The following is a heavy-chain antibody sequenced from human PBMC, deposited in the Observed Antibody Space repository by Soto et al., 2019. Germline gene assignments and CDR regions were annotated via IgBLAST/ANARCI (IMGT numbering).Heavy chain of an antibody. V-gene: IGHV1-3*01. CDR1: GYTFTSYA. CDR2: INAGNGNT. J-gene: IGHJ4*02. CDR3: ARDPPLGDPFDY. Sequence: QVQLVQSGAEVKKPGASVKVSCKASGYTFTSYAMHWVRQAPGQRLEWMGRINAGNGNTKYSQKFQGRVTITRDTSASTAYMELSSLRSEDTAVYYCARDPPLGDPFDYWGQGTLVTVSS.